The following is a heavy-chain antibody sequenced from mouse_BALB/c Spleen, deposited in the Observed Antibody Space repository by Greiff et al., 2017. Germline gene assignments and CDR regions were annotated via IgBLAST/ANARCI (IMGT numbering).Heavy chain of an antibody. V-gene: IGHV7-3*02. D-gene: IGHD2-3*01. CDR1: GFTFTDYY. Sequence: VQLKESGGGLVQPGGSLRLSCATSGFTFTDYYMSWVRQPPGKALEWLGFIRNKANGYTTEYSASVKGRFTISRDNSQSILYLQMNTLRAEDSATYYCARDIDGYYAWFAYWGQGTLVTVSA. CDR3: ARDIDGYYAWFAY. J-gene: IGHJ3*01. CDR2: IRNKANGYTT.